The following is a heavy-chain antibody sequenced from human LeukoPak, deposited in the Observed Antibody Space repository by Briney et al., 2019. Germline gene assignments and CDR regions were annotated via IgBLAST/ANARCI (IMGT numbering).Heavy chain of an antibody. J-gene: IGHJ6*03. V-gene: IGHV4-39*07. D-gene: IGHD6-6*01. CDR1: GGSISSSSYY. Sequence: SETLSLTCTVSGGSISSSSYYWGWIRQPPGKGLEWIGSIYYSGSTYYNPSLKSRVTISVDTSKNQFSLKLSSVTAADTAVYYCARAGDGIAARPIYYYYYMDVWGKGTTVTVSS. CDR3: ARAGDGIAARPIYYYYYMDV. CDR2: IYYSGST.